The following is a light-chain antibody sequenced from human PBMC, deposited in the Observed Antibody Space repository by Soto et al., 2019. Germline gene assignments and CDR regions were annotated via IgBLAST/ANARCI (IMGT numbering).Light chain of an antibody. CDR1: SSDVGGYNY. V-gene: IGLV2-14*01. CDR3: NSYTSSSTYV. Sequence: QSLLTQPASVSGSPGQSITISCTGTSSDVGGYNYVSWYQQHPDKAPKLMIYDVSNRPSGVSNRFSGSKSGNTASLTISGLQAEDEADYYCNSYTSSSTYVFGTGTKVPVL. J-gene: IGLJ1*01. CDR2: DVS.